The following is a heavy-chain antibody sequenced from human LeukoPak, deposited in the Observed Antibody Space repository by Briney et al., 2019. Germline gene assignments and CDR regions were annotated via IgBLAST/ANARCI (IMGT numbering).Heavy chain of an antibody. CDR3: ASGNSAWRFDY. CDR1: GFTFSTYR. Sequence: PGRSLRLSCAASGFTFSTYRMNWVRQAPGKGLEWVSSITSSSGPMYYADSVMGRFTISRDNAKNSLYLQMDGLRVEDTAIYYCASGNSAWRFDYWGQGTLVTVSS. CDR2: ITSSSGPM. J-gene: IGHJ4*02. V-gene: IGHV3-21*01. D-gene: IGHD6-19*01.